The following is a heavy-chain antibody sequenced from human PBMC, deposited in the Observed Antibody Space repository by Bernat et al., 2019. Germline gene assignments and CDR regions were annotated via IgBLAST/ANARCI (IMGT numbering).Heavy chain of an antibody. D-gene: IGHD3-16*01. V-gene: IGHV2-5*02. CDR3: AHIEITFGGVQRVDDFDF. J-gene: IGHJ3*01. CDR1: GFSLTTRGVG. Sequence: QITLKESGPTLVKPTQTLTLTCTFSGFSLTTRGVGVGWIRQPPGEALDWLAVIYWDDDKRYSPSLRSRLTITKDISRNQVVLTMTNMDPLDTATSFCAHIEITFGGVQRVDDFDFWGQGTMVTVSS. CDR2: IYWDDDK.